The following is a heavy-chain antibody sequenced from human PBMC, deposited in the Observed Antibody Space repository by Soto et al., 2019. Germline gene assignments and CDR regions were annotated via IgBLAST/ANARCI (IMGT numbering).Heavy chain of an antibody. CDR2: IYYSVSS. V-gene: IGHV4-59*01. D-gene: IGHD3-22*01. Sequence: QVQLQESGPGLVKPSETLSLTCTVSGGSISSYYWSWIRQPPGKGLEWIGYIYYSVSSNYNPSLKSRVTTSVDTSKNQFSLKLSSVTAADTAVYYCARTYDSSGPNSGGYGFDIWGQGTMVTVSS. CDR3: ARTYDSSGPNSGGYGFDI. CDR1: GGSISSYY. J-gene: IGHJ3*02.